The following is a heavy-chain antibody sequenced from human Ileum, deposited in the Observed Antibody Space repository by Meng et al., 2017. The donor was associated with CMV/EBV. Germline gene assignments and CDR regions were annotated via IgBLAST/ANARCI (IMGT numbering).Heavy chain of an antibody. CDR1: GYTFTGYY. CDR3: ARTGGTEDIVVVPAAIPGFDY. Sequence: ASVKVSCKASGYTFTGYYMHWVRQAPGQGLEWMGWINPNSGDTNYAQKFQGRVTMTRDTSISTAYMELSRLRSDDTALYYCARTGGTEDIVVVPAAIPGFDYWGRGTLVTVSS. D-gene: IGHD2-2*01. J-gene: IGHJ4*02. V-gene: IGHV1-2*02. CDR2: INPNSGDT.